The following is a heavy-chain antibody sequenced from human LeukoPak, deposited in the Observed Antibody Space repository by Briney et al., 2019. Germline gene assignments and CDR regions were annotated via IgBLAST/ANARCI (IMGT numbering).Heavy chain of an antibody. CDR3: ARDLGYDSSGYTFDY. CDR2: IYYSGST. D-gene: IGHD3-22*01. J-gene: IGHJ4*02. CDR1: GGSISSGDYY. Sequence: SQTLSLTCTVSGGSISSGDYYWSWIRQPPGKGLEWIWYIYYSGSTYYNPSLKSRVTISVDTSKNQFSLKLSSVTAADTAVYYCARDLGYDSSGYTFDYWGQGTLVTVSS. V-gene: IGHV4-30-4*01.